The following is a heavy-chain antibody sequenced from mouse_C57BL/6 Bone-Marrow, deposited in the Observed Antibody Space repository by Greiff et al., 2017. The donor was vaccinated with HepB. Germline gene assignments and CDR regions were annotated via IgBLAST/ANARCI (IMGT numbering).Heavy chain of an antibody. V-gene: IGHV1-15*01. CDR1: GYTFTDYE. CDR3: TRWYYGSSSAWFAY. D-gene: IGHD1-1*01. CDR2: IDPETGGT. J-gene: IGHJ3*01. Sequence: VKLMESGAELVRPGASVTLSCKASGYTFTDYEMHWVKQTPVHGLEWIGAIDPETGGTAYNQKFKGKAILTADKSSSTAYMELRSLSSEDSAVYYCTRWYYGSSSAWFAYWGQGTLVTVSA.